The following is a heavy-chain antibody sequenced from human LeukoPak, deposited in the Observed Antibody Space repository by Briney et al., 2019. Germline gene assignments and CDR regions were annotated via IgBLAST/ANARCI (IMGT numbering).Heavy chain of an antibody. CDR3: AREQTVANTPYFFDY. CDR1: GVSFNSYY. Sequence: SETLSLTCAVYGVSFNSYYWTWIRQPPGKGLEWIGEINHSGTTNYNPSLNSRVTMLVDTSKKQLSLKLSSVTAADTAVYYCAREQTVANTPYFFDYWGQGTLVTVSS. CDR2: INHSGTT. D-gene: IGHD5-12*01. J-gene: IGHJ4*02. V-gene: IGHV4-34*01.